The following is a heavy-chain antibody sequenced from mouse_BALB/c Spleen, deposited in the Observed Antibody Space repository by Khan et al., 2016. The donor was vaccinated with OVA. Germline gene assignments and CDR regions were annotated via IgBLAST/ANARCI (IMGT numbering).Heavy chain of an antibody. CDR1: GYSFTLYY. V-gene: IGHV1-26*01. CDR2: VNPNTGGS. D-gene: IGHD2-14*01. J-gene: IGHJ3*01. CDR3: AREYDLFAY. Sequence: EVQLQESGPDLVKPGASVKFSCKASGYSFTLYYMTWVKQSHGKSLEWIGRVNPNTGGSDYNQEFKGKAILTVDKSSNTAYLELHSLTSEDSAVYYCAREYDLFAYWGQGTLVTVSA.